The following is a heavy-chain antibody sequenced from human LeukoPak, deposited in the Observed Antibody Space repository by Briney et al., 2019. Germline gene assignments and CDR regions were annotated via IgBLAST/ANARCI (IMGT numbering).Heavy chain of an antibody. CDR2: ISSSGSTI. CDR1: GFTFGDYY. J-gene: IGHJ6*02. V-gene: IGHV3-11*01. D-gene: IGHD3-9*01. CDR3: ARGSDWLPPPNYHYDMDV. Sequence: GGSLRLSCAASGFTFGDYYMSWIRQASGKGLEWVSYISSSGSTIYYADSVKGRFTISRDNAKNSLYLQMNSLRAEDTAVYYCARGSDWLPPPNYHYDMDVWGQGTTVTVSS.